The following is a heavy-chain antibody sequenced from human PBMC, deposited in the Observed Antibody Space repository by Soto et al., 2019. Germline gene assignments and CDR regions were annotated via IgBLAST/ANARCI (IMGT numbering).Heavy chain of an antibody. CDR1: GFTFSSYA. V-gene: IGHV3-48*02. Sequence: GGSLRLSCAASGFTFSSYAMRWVRQAPGQGLEWVSDISSSSSNIYYADSVKGRFTISRDNAKNSLYRQVNSLRDEDTAVYYCARVVVPAAIQELDYWGQGTLVTVSS. J-gene: IGHJ4*02. D-gene: IGHD2-2*02. CDR3: ARVVVPAAIQELDY. CDR2: ISSSSSNI.